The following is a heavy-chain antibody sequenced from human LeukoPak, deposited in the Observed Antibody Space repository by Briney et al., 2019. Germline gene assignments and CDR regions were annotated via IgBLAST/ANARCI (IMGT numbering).Heavy chain of an antibody. CDR3: ARDPGYYYMDV. CDR2: ISSSSSTK. V-gene: IGHV3-48*01. Sequence: GGSLRLSCAASGFTFSSYSMNWVRQAPGKGLEWVSYISSSSSTKYYADSVKGRFTVSRDNAKNSLYLQVNSLRAEDTAVYYCARDPGYYYMDVWGKGTTVTVSS. CDR1: GFTFSSYS. J-gene: IGHJ6*03.